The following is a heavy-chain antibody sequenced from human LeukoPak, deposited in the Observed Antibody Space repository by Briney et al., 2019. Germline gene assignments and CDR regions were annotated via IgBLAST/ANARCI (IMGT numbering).Heavy chain of an antibody. CDR3: ARSQEAGTRYYFDY. J-gene: IGHJ4*02. D-gene: IGHD1-1*01. CDR2: IIPIFGTA. CDR1: GGTFSSYA. Sequence: SVKVSRKASGGTFSSYAISWVRQAPGQGLEWMGGIIPIFGTANYAQKFQGRVTITTDESTSTAYMELSSLRSEDTAVYYCARSQEAGTRYYFDYWGQGTLVTVSS. V-gene: IGHV1-69*05.